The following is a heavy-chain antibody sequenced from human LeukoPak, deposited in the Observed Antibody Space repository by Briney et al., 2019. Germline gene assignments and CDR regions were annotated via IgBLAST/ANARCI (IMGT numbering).Heavy chain of an antibody. CDR1: GYSISSGYY. D-gene: IGHD2-8*02. CDR3: ARVLFATNWFDP. J-gene: IGHJ5*02. Sequence: PSETLSLTCTVSGYSISSGYYWGWIRQPPGKGLEWSGSIYHSGSTYYNPSLKSRVTISVDTSKNQFSLKLSSVTAADTAVYYCARVLFATNWFDPWGQGTLVTVSS. CDR2: IYHSGST. V-gene: IGHV4-38-2*02.